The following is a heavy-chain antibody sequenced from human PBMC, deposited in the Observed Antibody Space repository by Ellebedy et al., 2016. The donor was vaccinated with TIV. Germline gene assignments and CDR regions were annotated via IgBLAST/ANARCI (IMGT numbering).Heavy chain of an antibody. CDR3: ARGIPFAY. V-gene: IGHV4-38-2*02. CDR1: GSSISSGYY. D-gene: IGHD2-21*01. J-gene: IGHJ4*02. CDR2: IYHSGST. Sequence: ESLKISCSVSGSSISSGYYWDWIRQPPGKGLEWIGSIYHSGSTSYNPSLKSRVTISVDTSKNQFSLRLSSVTAADTAVYYCARGIPFAYWGQGSLVTVSS.